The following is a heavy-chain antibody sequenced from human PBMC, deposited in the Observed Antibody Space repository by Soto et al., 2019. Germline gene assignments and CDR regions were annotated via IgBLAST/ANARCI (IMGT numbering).Heavy chain of an antibody. D-gene: IGHD1-7*01. CDR2: ISAKSGNT. CDR3: TRAGASDWNYVSTSS. V-gene: IGHV1-18*04. CDR1: GYTFTTSG. J-gene: IGHJ4*02. Sequence: QLVQSGAEVKKPGASVKVSCKASGYTFTTSGFNWVRQAPGQGLEWMGWISAKSGNTNYAQKLQGRVTMTKDTSTSTVDMELKSLTSDDTAIYYCTRAGASDWNYVSTSSWGQGTLVTVSS.